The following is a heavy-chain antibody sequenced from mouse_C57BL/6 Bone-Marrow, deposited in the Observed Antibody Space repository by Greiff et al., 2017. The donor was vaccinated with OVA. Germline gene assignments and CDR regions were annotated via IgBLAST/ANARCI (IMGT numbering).Heavy chain of an antibody. D-gene: IGHD2-5*01. Sequence: QVQLQQSGAELVKPGASVKLSCKASGYTFTSYWMHWVKQRPGQGLEWIGMIHPNSGSTNYNEKFKSKATLTVDKSSSTAYMQLSSLTSEDSAVYYCASSFYYSNLYYYAMDYWGQGTSVTVSS. J-gene: IGHJ4*01. CDR3: ASSFYYSNLYYYAMDY. V-gene: IGHV1-64*01. CDR2: IHPNSGST. CDR1: GYTFTSYW.